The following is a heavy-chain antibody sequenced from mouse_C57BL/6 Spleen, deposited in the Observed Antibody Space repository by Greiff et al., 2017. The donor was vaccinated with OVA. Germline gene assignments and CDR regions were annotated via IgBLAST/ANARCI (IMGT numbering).Heavy chain of an antibody. CDR1: GYTFTSYW. J-gene: IGHJ4*01. CDR3: ARFSLLFSNAMDY. Sequence: QVQLQQPGAELVKPGASVKLSCKASGYTFTSYWMHWVKQRPGQGLEWIGMIHPNSGGTNYNEKFKSKATLTVDKSSSTAYMQLSSLTSEDSAVYYCARFSLLFSNAMDYWGQGTSVTVSS. V-gene: IGHV1-64*01. D-gene: IGHD2-1*01. CDR2: IHPNSGGT.